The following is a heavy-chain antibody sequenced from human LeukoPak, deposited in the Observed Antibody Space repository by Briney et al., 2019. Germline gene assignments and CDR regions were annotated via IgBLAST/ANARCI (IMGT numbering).Heavy chain of an antibody. CDR2: IYPGDSDT. J-gene: IGHJ4*02. CDR1: GYSFTSYW. V-gene: IGHV5-51*01. D-gene: IGHD4-23*01. CDR3: ARQAPSYGRTVVFDY. Sequence: GESLKISCKGSGYSFTSYWIGWVRQMPGKGLEWMGIIYPGDSDTRYSPSFQGQVTISADKSISTAYLQWSSLKASDTAMYYCARQAPSYGRTVVFDYWGQGTLVTVSS.